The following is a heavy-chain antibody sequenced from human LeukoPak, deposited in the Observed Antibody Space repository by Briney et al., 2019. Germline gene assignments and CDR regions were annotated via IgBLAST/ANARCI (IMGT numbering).Heavy chain of an antibody. V-gene: IGHV5-51*01. CDR3: ARPRGGYSYGGWFDP. Sequence: GESLKISCKGSGYSFTSYWIGRVRQMPGKGLEWMGIIYPGDSDTRYSPSFQGQVTISADKSISTAYLQWSSLKASDTAMYYCARPRGGYSYGGWFDPWGQGTLVTVSS. J-gene: IGHJ5*02. D-gene: IGHD5-18*01. CDR2: IYPGDSDT. CDR1: GYSFTSYW.